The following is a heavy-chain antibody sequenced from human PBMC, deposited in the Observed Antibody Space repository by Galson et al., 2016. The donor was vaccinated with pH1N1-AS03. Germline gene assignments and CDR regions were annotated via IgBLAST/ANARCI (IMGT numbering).Heavy chain of an antibody. D-gene: IGHD2-21*02. CDR2: IRSKTDNYAT. CDR3: STGLLWFDFFEF. V-gene: IGHV3-73*01. Sequence: SLRLSCAASGFTFSGSTMHWVRQASGKGLEWVGRIRSKTDNYATAYAASVNGKFTIFRDDSKGTLYLQMNRLKTEDTAVYYCSTGLLWFDFFEFWGPGTLVTVSS. J-gene: IGHJ4*02. CDR1: GFTFSGST.